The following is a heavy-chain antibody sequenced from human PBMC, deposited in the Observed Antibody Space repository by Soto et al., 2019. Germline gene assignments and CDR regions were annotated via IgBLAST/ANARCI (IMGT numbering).Heavy chain of an antibody. CDR1: GGSFSGYY. D-gene: IGHD4-17*01. Sequence: SETLSLTCAVYGGSFSGYYWSWIRQPPGKGLEWIGEINHSGSTNYNPSLKSRVTISVDTSKNQFSLKLSSVTAADTAVYYCLRGRRTAVTIDYWGQGTLVTVSS. CDR2: INHSGST. J-gene: IGHJ4*02. CDR3: LRGRRTAVTIDY. V-gene: IGHV4-34*01.